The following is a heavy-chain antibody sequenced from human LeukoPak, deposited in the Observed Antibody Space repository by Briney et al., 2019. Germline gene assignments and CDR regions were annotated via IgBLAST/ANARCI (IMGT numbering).Heavy chain of an antibody. Sequence: GASVKVSCKASGYTFTGYYMHWVRQAPAQGLEWMGWINPNSGGTNYAQKFQGRVTMTRDTSISTAYMELSRLRSDDTAVYYCARGMVRGVIIASEVYFDYWGQGTLVTVSS. D-gene: IGHD3-10*01. V-gene: IGHV1-2*02. CDR2: INPNSGGT. J-gene: IGHJ4*02. CDR3: ARGMVRGVIIASEVYFDY. CDR1: GYTFTGYY.